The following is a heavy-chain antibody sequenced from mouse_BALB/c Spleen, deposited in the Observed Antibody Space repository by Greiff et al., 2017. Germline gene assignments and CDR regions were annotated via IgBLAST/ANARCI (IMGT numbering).Heavy chain of an antibody. Sequence: QVTLKVSGPGILQPSQTLSLTCSFSGFSLSTSGMCVSWIRQPSGKGLEWLAHIYWDDDKRYNPSLKSRLTISKDTSRNQVFLKITSVDTADTATYYCARKVYYGSSYYAMDYWGQGTSVTVSS. J-gene: IGHJ4*01. D-gene: IGHD2-2*01. CDR1: GFSLSTSGMC. CDR2: IYWDDDK. CDR3: ARKVYYGSSYYAMDY. V-gene: IGHV8-12*01.